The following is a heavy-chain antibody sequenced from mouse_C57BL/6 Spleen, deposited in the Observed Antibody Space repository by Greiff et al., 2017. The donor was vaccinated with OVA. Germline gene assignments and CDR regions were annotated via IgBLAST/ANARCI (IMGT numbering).Heavy chain of an antibody. CDR1: GFTFSDFY. J-gene: IGHJ4*01. Sequence: EVMLVESGGGLVQSGRSLRLSCATSGFTFSDFYMEWVRQAPGKGLEWIAASRNKANDYTTEYSASVKGRFIVSRDTSQSILYLQMNALRAEDTAIYYCARDDEGAMDYWGQGTSVTVSS. CDR2: SRNKANDYTT. CDR3: ARDDEGAMDY. V-gene: IGHV7-1*01.